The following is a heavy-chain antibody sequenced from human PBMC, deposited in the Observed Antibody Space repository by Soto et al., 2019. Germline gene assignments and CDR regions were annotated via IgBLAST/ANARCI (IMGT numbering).Heavy chain of an antibody. CDR3: AKDGRDYYDSSGYDDAFDI. D-gene: IGHD3-22*01. CDR1: GFTFRTSA. J-gene: IGHJ3*02. Sequence: GGSLRLSCAASGFTFRTSAMHWVRQAPGKGLEWVAVISYDGSNKYYADSVKGRFTISRDNSKNTLYLQMNSLRAEDTAVYYCAKDGRDYYDSSGYDDAFDIWGQGTMVTVSS. V-gene: IGHV3-30*18. CDR2: ISYDGSNK.